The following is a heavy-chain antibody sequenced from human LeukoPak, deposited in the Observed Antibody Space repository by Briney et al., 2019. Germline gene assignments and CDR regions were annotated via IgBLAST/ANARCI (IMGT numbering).Heavy chain of an antibody. CDR2: ISSSSSYI. D-gene: IGHD6-6*01. J-gene: IGHJ4*02. CDR3: ASSSPIDY. V-gene: IGHV3-21*01. CDR1: GFTFSSYA. Sequence: GGSLRLSCAASGFTFSSYAMNWVRQAPGKGLEWVSSISSSSSYIYYTDSVKGRFTISRDNAKNSLYLQMNSLRAEDTAVYYCASSSPIDYWGQGTLVTVSS.